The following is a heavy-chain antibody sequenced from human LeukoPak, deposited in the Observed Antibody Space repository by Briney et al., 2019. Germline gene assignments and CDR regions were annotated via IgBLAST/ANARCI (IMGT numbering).Heavy chain of an antibody. CDR1: DDSISNNRYF. Sequence: SETLSLTCAVSDDSISNNRYFWAWIRQPPGKGLEWIGSINYSGRTYYNPSLKSRLTMSVDTAKRQFSLRLTSVTAADTALYSCARDIDDVGALLDFWGQGTLVTVSS. CDR3: ARDIDDVGALLDF. V-gene: IGHV4-39*07. CDR2: INYSGRT. J-gene: IGHJ4*02. D-gene: IGHD1-26*01.